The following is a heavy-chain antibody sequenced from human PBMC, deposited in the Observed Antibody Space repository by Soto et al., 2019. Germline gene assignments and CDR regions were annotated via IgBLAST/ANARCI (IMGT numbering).Heavy chain of an antibody. CDR1: VGAINSYY. CDR3: ARGQRFSDWFDP. V-gene: IGHV4-4*07. CDR2: IYSSGST. Sequence: PSETLSLTCTVSVGAINSYYWTCIRQPAGEGLEWIGRIYSSGSTKYNPSLQSRVTMSLDTSKNQFSLRLTSVTAADTAVYYCARGQRFSDWFDPWGQGTTVTVSS. J-gene: IGHJ5*02. D-gene: IGHD3-3*01.